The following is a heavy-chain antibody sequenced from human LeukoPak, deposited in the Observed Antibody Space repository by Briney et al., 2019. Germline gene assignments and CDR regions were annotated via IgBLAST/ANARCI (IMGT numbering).Heavy chain of an antibody. V-gene: IGHV5-51*01. CDR1: GYSFPTYW. CDR3: ASIDRGSHDAFDI. D-gene: IGHD1-26*01. J-gene: IGHJ3*02. Sequence: AGESLKISCKGSGYSFPTYWIAWVRQMPGKGLEWMGLIYPDDSDTRYSPSFQGQVTFSADKSISTAYLQWRSLQASDTAMYYCASIDRGSHDAFDIWGQGTLVTVSS. CDR2: IYPDDSDT.